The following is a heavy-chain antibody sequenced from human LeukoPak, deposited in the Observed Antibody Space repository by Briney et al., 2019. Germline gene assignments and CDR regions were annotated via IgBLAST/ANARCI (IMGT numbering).Heavy chain of an antibody. D-gene: IGHD6-6*01. J-gene: IGHJ5*02. CDR3: ARVARIAAPYNWFDP. CDR1: GFTFSSYS. CDR2: ISSSSSYI. Sequence: PGGSLRLSCAASGFTFSSYSMNRVRQAPGKGLEWVSSISSSSSYIYYADSVKGRFTISRDNAKNSLYLRMNSLRAEDTAVYYCARVARIAAPYNWFDPWGQGTLVTVSS. V-gene: IGHV3-21*01.